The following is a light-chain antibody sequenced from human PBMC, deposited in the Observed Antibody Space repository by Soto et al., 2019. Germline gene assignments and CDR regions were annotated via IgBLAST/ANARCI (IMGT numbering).Light chain of an antibody. CDR2: EAS. CDR1: QSISRW. Sequence: GDRVTITCRASQSISRWMAWYQQKPGKAPKLLIHEASSLENGVPSRFSGSGSGTDFTLTISSLQPDDFAVYYCQRYGGFGQGTKVDIK. J-gene: IGKJ1*01. V-gene: IGKV1-5*01. CDR3: QRYGG.